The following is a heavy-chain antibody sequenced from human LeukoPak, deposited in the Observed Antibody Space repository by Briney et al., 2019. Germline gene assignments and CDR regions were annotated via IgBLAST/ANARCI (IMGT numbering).Heavy chain of an antibody. CDR2: IYTSADI. D-gene: IGHD1-26*01. CDR3: ARSPFVGGVGATSWYFDL. J-gene: IGHJ2*01. Sequence: SETLSLTCTVSGGSISSSYWSWIRQPAGKGLEWIGNIYTSADINFNPSLKSRVTISLDASKRQFSLKLNSVSAADTAIYYCARSPFVGGVGATSWYFDLWGRGALVTVSS. V-gene: IGHV4-4*09. CDR1: GGSISSSY.